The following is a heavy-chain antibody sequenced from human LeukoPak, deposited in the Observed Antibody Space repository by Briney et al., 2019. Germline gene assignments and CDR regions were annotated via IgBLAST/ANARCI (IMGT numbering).Heavy chain of an antibody. D-gene: IGHD3-9*01. J-gene: IGHJ4*02. V-gene: IGHV4-59*01. CDR1: GGSISTYY. CDR2: VYYSGST. Sequence: SETLSLTCTVSGGSISTYYWNWIRQPPGKGLEWIGYVYYSGSTDYNPSLKSRVTISVDTSKNQFSLKLSSVTAADTAVYYCARARYFDPLDYWGQGTLVTVSS. CDR3: ARARYFDPLDY.